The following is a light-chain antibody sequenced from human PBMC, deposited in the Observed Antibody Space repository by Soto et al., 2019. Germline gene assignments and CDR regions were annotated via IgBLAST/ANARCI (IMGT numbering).Light chain of an antibody. J-gene: IGKJ1*01. CDR1: QDISNY. CDR3: QQYNTYRT. V-gene: IGKV1-5*01. CDR2: DVS. Sequence: GDRVTITCQASQDISNYLNWYQQKPGKAPKLLIYDVSSLESGVPSRFSGSGSGTEFTLTISSLQPDDFATYYCQQYNTYRTFGQGTKVDI.